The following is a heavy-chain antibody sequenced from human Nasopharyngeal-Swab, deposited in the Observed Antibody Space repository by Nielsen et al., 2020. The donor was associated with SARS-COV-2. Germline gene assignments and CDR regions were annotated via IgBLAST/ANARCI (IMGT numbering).Heavy chain of an antibody. D-gene: IGHD1-14*01. J-gene: IGHJ4*02. CDR2: IDPSDTYT. V-gene: IGHV5-10-1*01. CDR1: GYSFTSYW. Sequence: GESLKISWKGSGYSFTSYWISRERQMPGKGREWMGRIDPSDTYTNNSPSFQGHVTISADKSISTAYLQWSSLKASDTAMYYCAGNRPFDYWGQGTLVTVSS. CDR3: AGNRPFDY.